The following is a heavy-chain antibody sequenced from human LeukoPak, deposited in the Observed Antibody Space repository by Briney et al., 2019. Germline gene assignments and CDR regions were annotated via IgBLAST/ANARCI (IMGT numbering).Heavy chain of an antibody. J-gene: IGHJ5*02. CDR1: GGSISSSSYY. D-gene: IGHD3-3*01. V-gene: IGHV4-39*07. CDR2: IYYSGST. Sequence: SETLSLTCTVSGGSISSSSYYWGWIRQPPGKWLGWIGSIYYSGSTYYNPSLKSRVTISVDTSKNQFSLKLSSVTAADTAVYYCARVGSSIFGVVIIPTWFDPWGQGTLVTVSS. CDR3: ARVGSSIFGVVIIPTWFDP.